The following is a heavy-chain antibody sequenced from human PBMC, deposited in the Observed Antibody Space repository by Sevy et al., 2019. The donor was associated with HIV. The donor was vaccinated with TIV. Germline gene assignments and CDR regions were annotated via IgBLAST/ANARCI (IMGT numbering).Heavy chain of an antibody. Sequence: SETLSLTCAVYGGSFSGYYWSWIRQPPGKGLEWIGEIIPSGITNYNPSLKSRVTISIDTSKNQFSLKAKSATAADTAIYYCARGQWEHHYWGQGTQVTVSS. J-gene: IGHJ4*02. CDR2: IIPSGIT. D-gene: IGHD1-26*01. CDR1: GGSFSGYY. CDR3: ARGQWEHHY. V-gene: IGHV4-34*01.